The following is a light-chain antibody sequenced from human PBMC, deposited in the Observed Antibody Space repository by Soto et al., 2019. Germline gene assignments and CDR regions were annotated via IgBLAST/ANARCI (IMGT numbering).Light chain of an antibody. J-gene: IGLJ2*01. CDR1: SSDVGGYNY. V-gene: IGLV2-14*01. Sequence: QSALTQPASVSGSPGQSITISCTGTSSDVGGYNYVSWHQQHPGKAPKLMIYDVSNWPSGVSNRFSGSKSANTASLTISGLQAEDEADYYCSSYTGSSTYVVFGGGTKLTVL. CDR2: DVS. CDR3: SSYTGSSTYVV.